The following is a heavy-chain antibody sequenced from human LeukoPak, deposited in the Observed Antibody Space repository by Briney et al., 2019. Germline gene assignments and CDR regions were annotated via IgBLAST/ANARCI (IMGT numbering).Heavy chain of an antibody. CDR1: GGSISSYY. J-gene: IGHJ6*02. CDR3: AALAAAGTNYYYGMDV. D-gene: IGHD6-13*01. Sequence: SETLSLTCTVSGGSISSYYWSWIRQPPGKGLEWIGYIYYSGSTNYNSSLKSRVTISVDTSKNQFSLKLSSVTAADTAVYYCAALAAAGTNYYYGMDVWGQGTTVTVSS. V-gene: IGHV4-59*01. CDR2: IYYSGST.